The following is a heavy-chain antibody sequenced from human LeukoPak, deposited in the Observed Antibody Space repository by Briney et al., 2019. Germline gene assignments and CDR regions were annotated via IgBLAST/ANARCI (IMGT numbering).Heavy chain of an antibody. CDR1: GFTLDDYA. CDR2: ISWNSGSI. Sequence: GGSLRLSCAASGFTLDDYAVHWVRQAPGKGLEWVSGISWNSGSIGYADSVKGRFTISRDNAKNSLYLQMNSLRAEDTALYYCAKAQVPAARSHHYYYYMDVWGKGTTVTVSS. V-gene: IGHV3-9*01. D-gene: IGHD2-2*01. J-gene: IGHJ6*03. CDR3: AKAQVPAARSHHYYYYMDV.